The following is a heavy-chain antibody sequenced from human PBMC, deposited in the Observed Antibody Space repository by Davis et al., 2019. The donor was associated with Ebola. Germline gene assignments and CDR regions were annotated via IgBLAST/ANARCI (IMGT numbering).Heavy chain of an antibody. Sequence: MPSETLSLTCTVSGGSISSSSYYWGWIRQPPGKGLEWIGSIYYSGSTDYNPSLKSRVTISLDTSKNQFSLKLNPVTAADTAMYYCARSGYTGYDPRINFDFWGQGTLVTVSS. D-gene: IGHD5-12*01. CDR2: IYYSGST. J-gene: IGHJ4*02. CDR1: GGSISSSSYY. CDR3: ARSGYTGYDPRINFDF. V-gene: IGHV4-39*01.